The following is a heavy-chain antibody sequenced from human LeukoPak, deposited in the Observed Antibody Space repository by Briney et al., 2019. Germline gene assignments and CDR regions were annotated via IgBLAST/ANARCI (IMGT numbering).Heavy chain of an antibody. CDR1: GGSISSYY. CDR2: IYYSGST. CDR3: ARGNQDYYMDV. V-gene: IGHV4-59*01. J-gene: IGHJ6*03. Sequence: SETLSLTCTVSGGSISSYYWSWIRQPPGKGLGWIGYIYYSGSTNYNPSLKSRVTISVDTSKNQFSLKLSSVTAADTAVYYCARGNQDYYMDVWGKGTTVTVSS.